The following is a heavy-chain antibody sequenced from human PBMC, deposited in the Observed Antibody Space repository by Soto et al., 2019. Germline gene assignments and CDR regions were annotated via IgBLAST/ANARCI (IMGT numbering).Heavy chain of an antibody. CDR1: GFTFSNYG. V-gene: IGHV3-23*01. CDR3: AKDHYGDSNHFGF. J-gene: IGHJ4*02. D-gene: IGHD2-21*02. Sequence: EVQLLESGGGVIQPGGSLRLSCVTSGFTFSNYGMNWVRQAPGKGLEWVSVIKDSGGGTDYADSVKGRFTISRDNSKNTLYLQLSSLRADDTAVYYCAKDHYGDSNHFGFWGQGTLVAVSS. CDR2: IKDSGGGT.